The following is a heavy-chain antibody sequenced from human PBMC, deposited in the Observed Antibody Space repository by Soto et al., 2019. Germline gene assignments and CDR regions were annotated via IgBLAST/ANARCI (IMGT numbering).Heavy chain of an antibody. V-gene: IGHV3-48*02. CDR1: GFTFRDYS. Sequence: GGSLRLSFAASGFTFRDYSMTWGRPAPGGGLEWLSYIRGIGSDTYYADSVKGRFTVSRDNAKNSLYLQMNNLRDEDTAVYYCARDQYWALDVWGQGTTVTVSS. CDR3: ARDQYWALDV. D-gene: IGHD2-15*01. CDR2: IRGIGSDT. J-gene: IGHJ6*02.